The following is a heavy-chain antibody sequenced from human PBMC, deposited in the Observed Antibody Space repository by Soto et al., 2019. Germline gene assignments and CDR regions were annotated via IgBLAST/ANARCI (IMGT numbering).Heavy chain of an antibody. V-gene: IGHV1-18*01. J-gene: IGHJ4*02. Sequence: ASVKVSCKAYGYTFTSYGISWVRQAPGQGLEWMGWISAYNGNTNYAQMLQGRVTMTTDTSTSTGYMELRSLRADDTAVYYCAREWGVAARQGGDYWGQGTLVTVSS. CDR3: AREWGVAARQGGDY. D-gene: IGHD6-6*01. CDR1: GYTFTSYG. CDR2: ISAYNGNT.